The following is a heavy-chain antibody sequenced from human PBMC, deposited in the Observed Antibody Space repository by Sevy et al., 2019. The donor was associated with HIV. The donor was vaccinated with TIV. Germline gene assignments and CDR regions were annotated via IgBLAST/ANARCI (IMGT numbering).Heavy chain of an antibody. Sequence: SETLSLTCTVSGGSISSYYWSWIRQPPGKGLEWIGYIYYSGSTNYNPSLKSRVTISVDTSKNQFSLKLSSVTAADTAVYYCARVGGYDLGFYYYYGMDVWDQGTTVTVSS. J-gene: IGHJ6*02. CDR1: GGSISSYY. D-gene: IGHD5-12*01. CDR3: ARVGGYDLGFYYYYGMDV. V-gene: IGHV4-59*13. CDR2: IYYSGST.